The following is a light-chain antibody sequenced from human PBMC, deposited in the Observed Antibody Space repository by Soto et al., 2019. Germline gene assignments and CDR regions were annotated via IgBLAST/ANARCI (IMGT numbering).Light chain of an antibody. J-gene: IGKJ2*01. CDR2: DAS. CDR3: QQRSNWPPYT. CDR1: QSVNSN. Sequence: EIVLTQSPATLSLSPGERATLSCRASQSVNSNLAWYQQKPGQAPRLLIFDASNRATGIPARFSGSGSGTDFTHTISSLEPEDFAVYYCQQRSNWPPYTFGQGIKLEIK. V-gene: IGKV3-11*01.